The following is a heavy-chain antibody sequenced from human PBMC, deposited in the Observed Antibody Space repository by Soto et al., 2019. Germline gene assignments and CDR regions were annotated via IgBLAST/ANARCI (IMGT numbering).Heavy chain of an antibody. Sequence: SETLSLTCTVSGGSISSYYWSWIRQPPGKGLEWIGYIYYSGSTNYNPSLKSRVTISVDTSKNQFSLKLSSVTAADTAVYYCARWVTIFGVGNKWFDPWGQGTLVTVS. D-gene: IGHD3-3*01. V-gene: IGHV4-59*08. CDR1: GGSISSYY. J-gene: IGHJ5*02. CDR2: IYYSGST. CDR3: ARWVTIFGVGNKWFDP.